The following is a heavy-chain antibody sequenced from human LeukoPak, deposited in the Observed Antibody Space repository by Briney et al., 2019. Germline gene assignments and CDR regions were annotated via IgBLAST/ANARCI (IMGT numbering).Heavy chain of an antibody. CDR3: AKDGGI. Sequence: GGSLRLSFAASGFTFTTYAMTWVRQAPGKGLEWVSAISGSGGNTQYADSVKGRFTITRDNSKNTLYLQMNSLRAEDTAVYYCAKDGGIWGQGTMVTVSS. CDR1: GFTFTTYA. V-gene: IGHV3-23*01. CDR2: ISGSGGNT. J-gene: IGHJ3*02. D-gene: IGHD3-3*01.